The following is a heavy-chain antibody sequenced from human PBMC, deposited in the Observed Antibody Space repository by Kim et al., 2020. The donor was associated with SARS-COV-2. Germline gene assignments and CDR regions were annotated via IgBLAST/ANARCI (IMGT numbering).Heavy chain of an antibody. CDR2: TYYSGST. J-gene: IGHJ3*02. V-gene: IGHV4-39*01. D-gene: IGHD3-3*01. CDR1: GGSISSSSYY. Sequence: SETLSLTCTVSGGSISSSSYYWGWIRQPPGKGLEWIGSTYYSGSTYYNPSLKSRVTISVDTSKNQFSLKLSSVTAADTAVYYCARHTPGRPGFSAFDIWG. CDR3: ARHTPGRPGFSAFDI.